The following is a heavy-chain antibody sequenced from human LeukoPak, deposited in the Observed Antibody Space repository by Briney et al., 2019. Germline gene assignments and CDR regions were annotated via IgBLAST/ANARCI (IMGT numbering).Heavy chain of an antibody. D-gene: IGHD4-17*01. Sequence: SVKVSCKTSGGTFNNSAISWVRQAPGQGLEWLVGIMPLFGTAGYAQKFQGRVTITKDESTRTVYLELTSLTSDDTAVYYCARDVHGDYGSGWFDPWGQGTLVSVSS. V-gene: IGHV1-69*05. CDR1: GGTFNNSA. J-gene: IGHJ5*02. CDR3: ARDVHGDYGSGWFDP. CDR2: IMPLFGTA.